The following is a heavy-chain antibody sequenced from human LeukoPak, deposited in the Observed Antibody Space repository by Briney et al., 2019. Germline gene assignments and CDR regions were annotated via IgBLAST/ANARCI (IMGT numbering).Heavy chain of an antibody. D-gene: IGHD3-9*01. CDR2: ISVYNGNT. CDR1: GYTFTSYG. Sequence: ASVKVSCKASGYTFTSYGITWVRQAPGQGLEWMGWISVYNGNTNYAQKLQGRVTMTTDTSTSTAYMELRSLRSDDTAVYYCARATYFDIMTGYYKGFYFDPWGQGTLVTVSS. J-gene: IGHJ5*02. CDR3: ARATYFDIMTGYYKGFYFDP. V-gene: IGHV1-18*01.